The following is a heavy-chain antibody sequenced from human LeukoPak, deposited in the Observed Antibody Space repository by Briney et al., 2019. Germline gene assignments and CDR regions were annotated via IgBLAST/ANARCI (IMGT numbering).Heavy chain of an antibody. D-gene: IGHD4-17*01. CDR3: ARGYGDYSAGYYYYYGMDV. CDR2: ISYDGSNK. J-gene: IGHJ6*02. Sequence: AGSLRLSCAASGFTFSSYAMHWVRQAPGKGLEWVAVISYDGSNKYYADSVKGRFTISRDNSKNTLYLQMNSLRAEDTAVYYCARGYGDYSAGYYYYYGMDVWGQGTTVTVSS. V-gene: IGHV3-30-3*01. CDR1: GFTFSSYA.